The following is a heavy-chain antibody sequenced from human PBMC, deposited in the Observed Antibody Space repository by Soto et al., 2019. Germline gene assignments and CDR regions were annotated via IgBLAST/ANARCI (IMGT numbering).Heavy chain of an antibody. CDR1: GGSVSSGSYY. CDR3: ARTSVVTAILFDY. D-gene: IGHD2-21*02. V-gene: IGHV4-61*01. Sequence: PSETLSLTCTVSGGSVSSGSYYWRWIRQPPGKGLEWIGYIYYSGSTNYNPSLKSRVTISVDTSKNKFSLKLSCVTAADMAVYYCARTSVVTAILFDYWGQGTLVTVSS. J-gene: IGHJ4*02. CDR2: IYYSGST.